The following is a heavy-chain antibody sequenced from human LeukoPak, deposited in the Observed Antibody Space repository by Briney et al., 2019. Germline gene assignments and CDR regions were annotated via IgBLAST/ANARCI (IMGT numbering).Heavy chain of an antibody. V-gene: IGHV3-33*01. CDR2: IWYDGSNK. CDR3: TTNQIMIREYYFNY. Sequence: GGSLRLSCTASGFTFKTYGMHWVRQAPGKGLEWVAVIWYDGSNKYYADSVKGRFTISRDNSKNTLYLQMNSLRADDTAVYYCTTNQIMIREYYFNYWGQGTLVTVSS. D-gene: IGHD3-16*01. J-gene: IGHJ4*02. CDR1: GFTFKTYG.